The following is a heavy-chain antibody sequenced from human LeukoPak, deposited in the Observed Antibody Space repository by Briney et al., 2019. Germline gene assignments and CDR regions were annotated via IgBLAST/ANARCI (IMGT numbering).Heavy chain of an antibody. Sequence: SETLSLTCTVSGGSISSYYWSWIRQPAGKGLEWIGRIYTSGSITYNPSLKSRVSMSVDTSKNQFSLKLSSVTAADTAVYYCARVAYYYDSSGYLDYWGQGTLVTVSS. V-gene: IGHV4-4*07. D-gene: IGHD3-22*01. CDR2: IYTSGSI. J-gene: IGHJ4*02. CDR3: ARVAYYYDSSGYLDY. CDR1: GGSISSYY.